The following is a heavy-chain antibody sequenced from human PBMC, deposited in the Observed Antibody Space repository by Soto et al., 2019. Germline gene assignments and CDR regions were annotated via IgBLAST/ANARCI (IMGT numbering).Heavy chain of an antibody. CDR2: IYYSGST. CDR1: GGSITGYH. J-gene: IGHJ5*02. V-gene: IGHV4-31*03. Sequence: PSETLSLTCTVSGGSITGYHWSWIRQHPGKGLEWIGYIYYSGSTYYNPSLKSRVTISVDTSKNQFSLKLSSVTAADTAVYYCARSVFPWGQGTLVTVSS. CDR3: ARSVFP.